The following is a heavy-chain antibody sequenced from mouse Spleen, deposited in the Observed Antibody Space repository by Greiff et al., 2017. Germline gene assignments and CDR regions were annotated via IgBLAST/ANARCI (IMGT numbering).Heavy chain of an antibody. V-gene: IGHV1-18*01. CDR2: INPNNGGT. CDR1: GYTFTDYN. J-gene: IGHJ2*01. Sequence: VQLKESGPELVKPGASVKIPCKASGYTFTDYNMDWVKQSHGKSLEWIGDINPNNGGTIYNQKFKGKATLTVDKSSSTAYMELRSLTSEDTAVYYCARGGYGYDGYFDYWGQGTTLTVSS. D-gene: IGHD2-2*01. CDR3: ARGGYGYDGYFDY.